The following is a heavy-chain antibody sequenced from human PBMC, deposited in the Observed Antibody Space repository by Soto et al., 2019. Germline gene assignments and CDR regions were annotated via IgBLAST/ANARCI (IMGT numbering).Heavy chain of an antibody. J-gene: IGHJ4*02. V-gene: IGHV3-33*01. D-gene: IGHD2-15*01. CDR1: GFTFSSYG. CDR3: ARGTLNCSGGSCYSYYFDY. CDR2: IWYDGSNK. Sequence: QVQLVESGGGVVQPGRSLRLSCAASGFTFSSYGMHWVHQAPGKGLEWVAVIWYDGSNKYYADSVKGRFTISRDNSKNTLYLQMNSLRAEDTAVYYCARGTLNCSGGSCYSYYFDYWGQGTLVTVSS.